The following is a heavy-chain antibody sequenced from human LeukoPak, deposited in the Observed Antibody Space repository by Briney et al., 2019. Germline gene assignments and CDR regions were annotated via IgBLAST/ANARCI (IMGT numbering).Heavy chain of an antibody. V-gene: IGHV3-30*02. CDR2: IRYDGSNK. CDR1: GFTFSSYG. CDR3: AKDISSGWSSTPYNWFDP. Sequence: GGSLRLSCAASGFTFSSYGMHWVRQAPGKGLEWVAFIRYDGSNKYYADSVKGRFTISRDNSKNTLYLQMNSLRAEDTAVYYCAKDISSGWSSTPYNWFDPWGQGTLVTVSS. J-gene: IGHJ5*02. D-gene: IGHD6-19*01.